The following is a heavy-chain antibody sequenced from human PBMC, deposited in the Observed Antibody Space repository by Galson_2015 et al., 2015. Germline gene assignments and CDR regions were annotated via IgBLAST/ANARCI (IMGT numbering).Heavy chain of an antibody. D-gene: IGHD2-21*02. Sequence: QSGAEVKKAGESLKISCKGSGYSFTSYWIVWVRQMPGKGLEWMGIIYPGDSDTRYSPSFQGQVTISADKSISIAYLQWSSLKASDTAMYYCARRVLVTPYYFDYWGQGTLVTVSS. CDR2: IYPGDSDT. CDR1: GYSFTSYW. V-gene: IGHV5-51*01. J-gene: IGHJ4*02. CDR3: ARRVLVTPYYFDY.